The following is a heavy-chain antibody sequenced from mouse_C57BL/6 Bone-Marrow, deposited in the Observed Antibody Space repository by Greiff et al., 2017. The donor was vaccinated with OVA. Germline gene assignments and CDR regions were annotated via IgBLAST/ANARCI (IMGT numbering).Heavy chain of an antibody. CDR2: ISYDGSN. Sequence: EVKLMESGPGLVKPSQSLSLSCSVTGYSITSGYYWNWIRQFPGNKLEWMGYISYDGSNNYNPSLKNRISITRDTSTNQFFLKLNSVTTEDTATYYCARITTVVPFGYWGQGTTLTVSS. CDR3: ARITTVVPFGY. V-gene: IGHV3-6*01. D-gene: IGHD1-1*01. CDR1: GYSITSGYY. J-gene: IGHJ2*01.